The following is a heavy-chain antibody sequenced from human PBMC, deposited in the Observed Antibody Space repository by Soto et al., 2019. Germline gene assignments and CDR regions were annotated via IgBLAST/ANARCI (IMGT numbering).Heavy chain of an antibody. CDR1: GGSISSGGYY. CDR3: ARVAYALNAFDI. D-gene: IGHD4-17*01. J-gene: IGHJ3*02. V-gene: IGHV4-31*03. CDR2: IYYSGST. Sequence: PSLTCTVSGGSISSGGYYWSWIRQHPGKGLEWIGYIYYSGSTYYNPSLKSRVTISVDTSKNQFSLKLSSVTAADTAVYYCARVAYALNAFDIWGQGTMVT.